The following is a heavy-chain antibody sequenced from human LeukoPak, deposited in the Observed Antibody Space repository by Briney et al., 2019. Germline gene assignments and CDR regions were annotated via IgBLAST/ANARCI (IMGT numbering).Heavy chain of an antibody. V-gene: IGHV4-61*01. D-gene: IGHD3-3*01. CDR2: IYYSGST. CDR3: ARGGHSYYDFWSGPNRNYYGMDV. J-gene: IGHJ6*02. Sequence: SETLSLTCTVSGGSISSSSYYWSWIRQPPGKGLEWIGYIYYSGSTNYNPSLKSRVAISVDTSKNQFSLKLSSVTAADTAVYYCARGGHSYYDFWSGPNRNYYGMDVWGLGTTVTVSS. CDR1: GGSISSSSYY.